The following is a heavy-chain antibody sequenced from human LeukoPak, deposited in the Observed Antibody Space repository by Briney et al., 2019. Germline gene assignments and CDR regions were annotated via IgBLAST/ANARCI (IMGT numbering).Heavy chain of an antibody. D-gene: IGHD3-22*01. CDR3: ARAIYYYDSSGSLFDY. CDR2: LNWNGGST. J-gene: IGHJ4*02. V-gene: IGHV3-20*04. Sequence: PGGSLRLSCAASGFTFDDYGMSWVRQAPGKGLEWVSGLNWNGGSTGYADSVKGRFTISRDNAKNSLYLQMNSLRAEDTALYYCARAIYYYDSSGSLFDYWGQGTLVTVSS. CDR1: GFTFDDYG.